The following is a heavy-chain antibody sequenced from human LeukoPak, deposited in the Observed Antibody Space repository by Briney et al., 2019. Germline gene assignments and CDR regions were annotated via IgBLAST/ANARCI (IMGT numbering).Heavy chain of an antibody. D-gene: IGHD3-3*01. CDR3: AKDAPPFWSGDMTLYY. V-gene: IGHV3-23*01. Sequence: GGSLRLSCGASGFTFSSYAMSWVRQAPRKGLEWVSAISGSGGSTYYADSVKGRFTISGDNSKNTLYLQMNSLRAEDTAVYYCAKDAPPFWSGDMTLYYWGQGTLVTVSS. J-gene: IGHJ4*02. CDR2: ISGSGGST. CDR1: GFTFSSYA.